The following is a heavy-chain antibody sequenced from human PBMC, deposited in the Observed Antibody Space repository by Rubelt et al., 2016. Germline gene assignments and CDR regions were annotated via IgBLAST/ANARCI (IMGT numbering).Heavy chain of an antibody. Sequence: QVLLQDSGPRLVKPSETLSLTCTVSGASVNTYWWTWLRQPPGKGLEWIGHVSRSGSPDYNPSLNGRATISVDTSTNQFSLRLNSMTAADTAAYYCVRGHHGLEVWGPRTSVTVSS. CDR3: VRGHHGLEV. V-gene: IGHV4-59*02. CDR2: VSRSGSP. D-gene: IGHD1-14*01. CDR1: GASVNTYW. J-gene: IGHJ6*02.